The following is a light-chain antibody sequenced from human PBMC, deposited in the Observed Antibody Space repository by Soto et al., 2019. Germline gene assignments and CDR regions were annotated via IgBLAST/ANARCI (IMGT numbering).Light chain of an antibody. CDR2: AAS. J-gene: IGKJ1*01. Sequence: EVVLTQSPGTLSLSPGQTATLSCRASQYVSTTYLAWYQQKPGQAPRLLIYAASNRASGIPDRFTGSGSGTDFTLTISRLLPEDSAVYYCQQYGSSVWTFGQGTKVEIK. CDR1: QYVSTTY. V-gene: IGKV3-20*01. CDR3: QQYGSSVWT.